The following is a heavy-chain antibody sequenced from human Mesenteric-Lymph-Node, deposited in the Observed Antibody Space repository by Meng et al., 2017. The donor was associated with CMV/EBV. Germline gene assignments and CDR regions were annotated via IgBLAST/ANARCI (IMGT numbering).Heavy chain of an antibody. V-gene: IGHV3-23*01. J-gene: IGHJ4*02. Sequence: GESLKISCEASGFTFSTYAMSWVRQPPGKGLEWVSAISGGSDGGRAFYADSVKGRFTISRDNSKSTLFLQMNSLTVEDTAVYYCARGFIVAYLPDYWGQGTLVTVSS. CDR3: ARGFIVAYLPDY. CDR1: GFTFSTYA. D-gene: IGHD5-12*01. CDR2: ISGGSDGGRA.